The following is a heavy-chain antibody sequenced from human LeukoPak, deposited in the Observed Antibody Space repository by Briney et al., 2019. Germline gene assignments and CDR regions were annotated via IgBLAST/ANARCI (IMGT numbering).Heavy chain of an antibody. Sequence: ASVKVSCKASGYTFTSYDINWVRQATGQGLEWMGIINPSGGSTSYAQKFQGRVTMTRDTSTSTVYMELSSLRSEDTAVYYCARGRGRGSLIVVVNAFDIWGQGTMVTVSS. CDR2: INPSGGST. CDR3: ARGRGRGSLIVVVNAFDI. D-gene: IGHD3-22*01. V-gene: IGHV1-46*01. J-gene: IGHJ3*02. CDR1: GYTFTSYD.